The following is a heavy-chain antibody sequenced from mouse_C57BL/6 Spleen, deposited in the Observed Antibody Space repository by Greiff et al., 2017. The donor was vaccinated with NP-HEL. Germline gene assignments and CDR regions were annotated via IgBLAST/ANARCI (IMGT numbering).Heavy chain of an antibody. Sequence: EVHLVESGGGLVKPGGSLKLSCAASGFTFSDYGMHWVRQAPEKGLEWVAYISSGSSTIYYADTVKGRFTISRDNAKNTLFLQMTSLRSENTAMYYCARPTLGRGFAYWGQGTLVTVSA. CDR1: GFTFSDYG. V-gene: IGHV5-17*01. D-gene: IGHD4-1*01. J-gene: IGHJ3*01. CDR2: ISSGSSTI. CDR3: ARPTLGRGFAY.